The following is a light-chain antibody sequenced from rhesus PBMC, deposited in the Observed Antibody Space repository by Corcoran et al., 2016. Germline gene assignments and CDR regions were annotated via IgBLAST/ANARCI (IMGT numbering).Light chain of an antibody. CDR3: ASWDKNENHYI. CDR1: SLKTYY. J-gene: IGLJ1*01. V-gene: IGLV3S11*01. Sequence: SSGLTQEPALSVALGHTVRLTCQGDSLKTYYASWYQQKPGQVPVLVIYGNTNRPSGIPGRFSGSWSGNTASLTITGAQVEDEADYYCASWDKNENHYIFGGGTRLTVL. CDR2: GNT.